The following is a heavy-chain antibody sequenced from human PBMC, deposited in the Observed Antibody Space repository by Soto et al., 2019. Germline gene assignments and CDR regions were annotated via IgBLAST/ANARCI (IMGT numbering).Heavy chain of an antibody. Sequence: EVQLLGSGGGLVQPGGSLRLSCAASEFTFSNYAMSWVRQAPGKGLEWVSSITYSGGNTYYADSVKGRFIISRDNSRNTVFLPMNSLRAEDTAIYYCVKCNDRYYYDNSGQGSLVTVSS. CDR1: EFTFSNYA. CDR2: ITYSGGNT. J-gene: IGHJ4*02. CDR3: VKCNDRYYYDN. V-gene: IGHV3-23*01.